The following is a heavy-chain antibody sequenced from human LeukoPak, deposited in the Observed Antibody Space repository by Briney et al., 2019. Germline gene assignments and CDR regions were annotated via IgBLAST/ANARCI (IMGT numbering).Heavy chain of an antibody. CDR3: AKVGYCSNNCFRTHDY. CDR1: GFSFSDSV. CDR2: ISGDADVT. J-gene: IGHJ4*02. Sequence: GGSLRLSCVASGFSFSDSVMSWVRQAPGKGLEWLSAISGDADVTYYAASVKGRFTISRDNSWNTAYLQMNSLRAEDTATYYCAKVGYCSNNCFRTHDYWGQGALVTVSS. V-gene: IGHV3-23*01. D-gene: IGHD2-8*01.